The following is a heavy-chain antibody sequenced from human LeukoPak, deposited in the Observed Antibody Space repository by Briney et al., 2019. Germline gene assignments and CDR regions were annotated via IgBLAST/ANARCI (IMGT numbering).Heavy chain of an antibody. J-gene: IGHJ4*02. CDR2: IYSGGST. CDR3: AGIQLWSPFDY. CDR1: GFTVSSNY. Sequence: GGSLRLSCAASGFTVSSNYMSWVRQAPGKGLEWVSVIYSGGSTYCADSVKGGFTISRDNSKNTLYLQMNSLRAEDTAVYYCAGIQLWSPFDYWGQGTLVTVSS. V-gene: IGHV3-66*01. D-gene: IGHD5-18*01.